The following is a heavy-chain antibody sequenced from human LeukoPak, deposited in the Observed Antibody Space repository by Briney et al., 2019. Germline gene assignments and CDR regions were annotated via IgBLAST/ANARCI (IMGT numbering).Heavy chain of an antibody. V-gene: IGHV4-30-4*01. CDR1: GGSISSGDYY. Sequence: SETLSLPCTVSGGSISSGDYYWSWIRQPPGKGLEWIGYIYYSGSTYYNPSLKSRVTISVDTSKNQFSLKLSSVTAADTAVYYCARDRYSSGYPDAFDIWGQGTMVTVSS. J-gene: IGHJ3*02. D-gene: IGHD3-22*01. CDR3: ARDRYSSGYPDAFDI. CDR2: IYYSGST.